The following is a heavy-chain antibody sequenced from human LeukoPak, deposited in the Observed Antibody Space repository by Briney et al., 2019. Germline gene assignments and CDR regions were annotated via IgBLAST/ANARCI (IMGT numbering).Heavy chain of an antibody. Sequence: ASVKVSCKASGYTFTSYGISWVRQAPGQGLEWMGWISAYNGNTNYAQKFQGWVTMTRDTSISTAYMELSRLRSDDTAVYYCARGPYYYDSSGYYSYWGQGTLVTVSS. CDR2: ISAYNGNT. V-gene: IGHV1-18*01. J-gene: IGHJ4*02. CDR3: ARGPYYYDSSGYYSY. D-gene: IGHD3-22*01. CDR1: GYTFTSYG.